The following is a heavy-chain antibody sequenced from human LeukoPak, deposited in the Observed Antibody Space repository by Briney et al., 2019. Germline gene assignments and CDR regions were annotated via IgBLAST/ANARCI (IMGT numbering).Heavy chain of an antibody. V-gene: IGHV1-2*02. CDR3: ARTPKTAYGAYDY. D-gene: IGHD1-26*01. CDR1: GYTFTGYY. Sequence: ASVKVSCKASGYTFTGYYMHWVRQAPGQALEWMGWINPNSGGTNYAQKFQGRVTMTRDTSISTAYMELSRLRSDDTAVYYCARTPKTAYGAYDYWGQGTLVTVSS. J-gene: IGHJ4*02. CDR2: INPNSGGT.